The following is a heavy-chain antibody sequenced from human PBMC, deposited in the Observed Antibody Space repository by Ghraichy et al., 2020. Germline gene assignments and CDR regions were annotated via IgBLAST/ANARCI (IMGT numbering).Heavy chain of an antibody. D-gene: IGHD4-23*01. J-gene: IGHJ6*02. CDR1: GFTFSSYN. CDR2: ITSSSRSI. CDR3: ARASTVVRFYYYDGMDV. Sequence: GGSLRLSCVGSGFTFSSYNMNWVRQSPGKGLEWVSYITSSSRSIFYADSVKGRFTISRDNAQNSVYLQMNSLRDGDTAVYYCARASTVVRFYYYDGMDVWGQGTTVTVSS. V-gene: IGHV3-48*02.